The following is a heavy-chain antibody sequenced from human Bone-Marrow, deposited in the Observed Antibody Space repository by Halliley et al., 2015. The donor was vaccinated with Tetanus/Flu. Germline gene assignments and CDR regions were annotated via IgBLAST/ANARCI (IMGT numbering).Heavy chain of an antibody. V-gene: IGHV3-33*01. CDR2: IWYDGSNK. J-gene: IGHJ4*02. Sequence: SGFTLSSYGMHWVRQAPGKGLEWVAFIWYDGSNKYYADSVKGRFTISRDNSKNTLYLQMNSLRAEDTAVYYCARDGDYGDYRIDYWGQGTLVTVSS. CDR1: GFTLSSYG. D-gene: IGHD4-17*01. CDR3: ARDGDYGDYRIDY.